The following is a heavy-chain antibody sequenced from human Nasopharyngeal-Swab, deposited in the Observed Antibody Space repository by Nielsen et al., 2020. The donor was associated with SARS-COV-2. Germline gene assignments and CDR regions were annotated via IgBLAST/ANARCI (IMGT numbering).Heavy chain of an antibody. Sequence: GGSLRLSCAASGFTFSSYGMHWVRQAPGKGLVRVAVISYDGSKKYYVDSVKGRFTISRDNSKNTLYLQMNSLRVEDTAVYYCAKDTAVAGEYYYYYYMDVWGKGTTVTVSS. CDR1: GFTFSSYG. CDR3: AKDTAVAGEYYYYYYMDV. J-gene: IGHJ6*03. V-gene: IGHV3-30*18. CDR2: ISYDGSKK. D-gene: IGHD6-19*01.